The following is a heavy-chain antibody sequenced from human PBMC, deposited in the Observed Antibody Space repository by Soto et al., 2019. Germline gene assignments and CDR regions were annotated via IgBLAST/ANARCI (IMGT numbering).Heavy chain of an antibody. Sequence: GESLKISCKGSGYGFTSYWIGWVRQMPGKGLEWMGIIYPGYSFTRYSPSSQGQVTISADKSFSTASLQWSSLMASDISMYYCARLEHYARDYCGMDVWGQGTTVTVSS. CDR2: IYPGYSFT. D-gene: IGHD4-17*01. CDR1: GYGFTSYW. J-gene: IGHJ6*02. CDR3: ARLEHYARDYCGMDV. V-gene: IGHV5-51*01.